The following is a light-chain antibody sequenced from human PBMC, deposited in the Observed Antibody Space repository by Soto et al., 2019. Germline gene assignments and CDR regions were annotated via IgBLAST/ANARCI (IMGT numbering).Light chain of an antibody. J-gene: IGKJ1*01. CDR2: GAS. CDR3: HQYDHWHQT. Sequence: EVVMTQSPATLSVSPGERATLSCGASQSVRSYLAWYQQKPGQAPRLLIHGASTRAPGIPARFSGSGSGTDFTLTISSLQSEDFAVYYCHQYDHWHQTFGQGTKVDIK. V-gene: IGKV3-15*01. CDR1: QSVRSY.